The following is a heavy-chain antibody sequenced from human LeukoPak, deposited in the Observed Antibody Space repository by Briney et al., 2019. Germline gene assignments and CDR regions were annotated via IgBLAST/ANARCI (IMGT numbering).Heavy chain of an antibody. V-gene: IGHV3-9*01. D-gene: IGHD3-10*01. CDR3: AKDFSRGASD. CDR2: ISWNSGSI. J-gene: IGHJ4*02. CDR1: GFTFDDYA. Sequence: GGSLRLSCAASGFTFDDYAMHWVRQAPGKGLEWVSGISWNSGSIGYADSVKGRFTISRDNAKNSLNLQMNSLRAEDTALYYCAKDFSRGASDWGQGTLVTVSS.